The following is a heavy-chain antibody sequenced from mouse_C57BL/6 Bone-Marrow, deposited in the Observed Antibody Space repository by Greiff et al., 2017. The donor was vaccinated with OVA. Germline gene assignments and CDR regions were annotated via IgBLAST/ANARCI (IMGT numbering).Heavy chain of an antibody. CDR1: GYTFTSYG. CDR3: ARTYYGSSYAAWFAY. D-gene: IGHD1-1*01. Sequence: QVQLQQSGAELARPGASVKLSCKASGYTFTSYGISWVKQRPGQGLEWIGEIYPRSGNTYYNEKFKGKATLTADKSSSTAYMELRSLTSEDSAVYFCARTYYGSSYAAWFAYWGQGTLVTVAA. V-gene: IGHV1-81*01. J-gene: IGHJ3*01. CDR2: IYPRSGNT.